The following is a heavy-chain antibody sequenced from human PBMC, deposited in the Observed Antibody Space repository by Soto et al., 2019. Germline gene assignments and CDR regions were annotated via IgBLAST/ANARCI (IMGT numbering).Heavy chain of an antibody. V-gene: IGHV3-30*04. J-gene: IGHJ4*02. CDR2: IAFAGTIK. D-gene: IGHD3-10*01. Sequence: QVQLVESGGGVVQPGRSLRLSCAASGFTFSNYPFHWVRQAPGKRLEWVAVIAFAGTIKLYADSVKGRFTISRDDSKNTLYLQMNSLRDEDTAIYYCARGMFRGIPDYLDIWGQGPLVTVSS. CDR3: ARGMFRGIPDYLDI. CDR1: GFTFSNYP.